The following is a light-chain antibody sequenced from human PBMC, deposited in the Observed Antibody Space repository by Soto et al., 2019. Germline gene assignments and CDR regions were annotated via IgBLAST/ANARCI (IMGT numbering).Light chain of an antibody. V-gene: IGLV1-51*01. CDR3: GTGDSSLRV. J-gene: IGLJ1*01. Sequence: QSVLTQPPSVSAAPGQKVTISCSGTSSNIGNNYVSWYQQLPGTAPKLLIYDNNKRPSGIPDRFSGSKSGTSATLGITGLQTGDEADYFCGTGDSSLRVFGTGTKVTVL. CDR2: DNN. CDR1: SSNIGNNY.